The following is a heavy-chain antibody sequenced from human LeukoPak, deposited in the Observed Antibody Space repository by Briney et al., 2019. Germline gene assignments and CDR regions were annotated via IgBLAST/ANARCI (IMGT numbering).Heavy chain of an antibody. D-gene: IGHD2-2*02. CDR3: ARSSACYNEADI. CDR1: GYSFTSYH. Sequence: ASVKVSCKTSGYSFTSYHIHWVRQAPGQGLEWMGIINPSGGSTTYAQKFQGRLTMASDTSTSTVYMELSSLRSEDTAMYYCARSSACYNEADIWGQGTMVTVSS. J-gene: IGHJ3*02. CDR2: INPSGGST. V-gene: IGHV1-46*01.